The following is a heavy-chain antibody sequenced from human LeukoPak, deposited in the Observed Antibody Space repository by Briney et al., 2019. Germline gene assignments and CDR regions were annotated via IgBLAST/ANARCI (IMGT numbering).Heavy chain of an antibody. D-gene: IGHD6-19*01. CDR3: ATDRRALITSGWYPL. CDR1: GYTLTELS. V-gene: IGHV1-24*01. CDR2: FDPEDGET. J-gene: IGHJ4*02. Sequence: ASVKVSCKVSGYTLTELSMHWVRQAPGKGLEWMGGFDPEDGETIYAQKFQGRVTMTEDTSTDTAYMKLSSLRSEDTAVYYCATDRRALITSGWYPLWGQGTLVTVSS.